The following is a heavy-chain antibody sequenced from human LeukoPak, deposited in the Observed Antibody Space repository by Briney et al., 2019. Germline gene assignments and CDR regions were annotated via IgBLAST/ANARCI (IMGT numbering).Heavy chain of an antibody. CDR1: GFTFNSYN. Sequence: TGGSLRLSCVASGFTFNSYNINWVRQAPGKGLEWVATISGSGGRTFHADSVKGRFTISRDNSMNTLFLQMNSLRVDDTAVYCCARDLLPLGGTLGNWFDPWGQGTLVTVSS. CDR2: ISGSGGRT. CDR3: ARDLLPLGGTLGNWFDP. D-gene: IGHD1-26*01. J-gene: IGHJ5*02. V-gene: IGHV3-23*01.